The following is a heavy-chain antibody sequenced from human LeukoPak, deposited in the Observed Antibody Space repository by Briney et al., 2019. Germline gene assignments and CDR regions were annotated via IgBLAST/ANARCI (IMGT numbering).Heavy chain of an antibody. V-gene: IGHV3-7*01. Sequence: PGGSLRLSFAASGFTFSSYWMSWVRQAPGKGLECVANIKQDGSEKYYVDSVKGRFTITRDNAKNSLYLQMNSLRAEDTAVYYCARVDRAGTANFDYWGQGTLVTVSS. CDR3: ARVDRAGTANFDY. J-gene: IGHJ4*02. D-gene: IGHD1-7*01. CDR1: GFTFSSYW. CDR2: IKQDGSEK.